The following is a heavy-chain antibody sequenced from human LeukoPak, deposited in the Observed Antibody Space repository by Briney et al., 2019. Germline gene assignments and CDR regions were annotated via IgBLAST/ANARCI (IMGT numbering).Heavy chain of an antibody. CDR2: IYPGDSDT. J-gene: IGHJ4*02. CDR1: GYSFTTYW. D-gene: IGHD1-20*01. V-gene: IGHV5-51*01. CDR3: ARGSEGNWNLFAY. Sequence: GSLKISCKGSGYSFTTYWIAWVRQMPGKGLEWMGIIYPGDSDTRYSPSFQGQVTISVDKSISTAYLQWSSLKASDTAMYYCARGSEGNWNLFAYWGQGTLVTVSS.